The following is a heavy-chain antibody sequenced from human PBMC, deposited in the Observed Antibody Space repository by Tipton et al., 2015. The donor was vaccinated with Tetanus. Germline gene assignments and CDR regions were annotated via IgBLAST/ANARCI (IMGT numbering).Heavy chain of an antibody. CDR1: GGSISSYF. V-gene: IGHV4-59*01. CDR2: IYSSGST. CDR3: ARAAIQLFDQ. Sequence: LVKPTETLSLTCSVSGGSISSYFWSWIRQAPGKGLEWIGYIYSSGSTNYNPSLKSRVTMSVDTARNQISLKLTSVSAADTAVYYCARAAIQLFDQWGQGIPVIVSS. J-gene: IGHJ4*02. D-gene: IGHD5-18*01.